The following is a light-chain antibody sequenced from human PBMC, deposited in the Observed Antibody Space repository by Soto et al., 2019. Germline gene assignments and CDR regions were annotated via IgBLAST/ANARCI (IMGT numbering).Light chain of an antibody. Sequence: QSALTQPPSVSGSPGQSVTSSGTGTSSDVGSYNRVSWYQQPPGTAPKLLIYEVSNRPSGVPDRFSGSKSGNTASLTISGLQAEDEAYYYCSSYTSSSTYVFGSGTKLTVL. CDR2: EVS. CDR1: SSDVGSYNR. V-gene: IGLV2-18*02. CDR3: SSYTSSSTYV. J-gene: IGLJ1*01.